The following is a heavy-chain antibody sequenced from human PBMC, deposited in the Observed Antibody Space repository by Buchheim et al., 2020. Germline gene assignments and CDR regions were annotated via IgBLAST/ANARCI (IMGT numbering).Heavy chain of an antibody. D-gene: IGHD1-26*01. CDR3: TRLSGMGWDIRFYNGMDV. V-gene: IGHV3-49*04. CDR1: GFIFGDSA. J-gene: IGHJ6*02. CDR2: IRINAYSGTT. Sequence: EVQVEESGGGLVQPGRSLRLSCKGSGFIFGDSAMSWVRQAPGTGLEWVSFIRINAYSGTTEYAASVKGRFTMSRDDSKAIAYLQLNDLKTEDTAVYYCTRLSGMGWDIRFYNGMDVWGQGT.